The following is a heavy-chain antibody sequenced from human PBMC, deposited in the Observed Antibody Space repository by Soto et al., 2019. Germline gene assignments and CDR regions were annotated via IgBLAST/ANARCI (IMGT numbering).Heavy chain of an antibody. D-gene: IGHD5-12*01. CDR1: GASISSSY. Sequence: SETLSLTCTVSGASISSSYWSWIRQSPERGLEWIAYVYHTGATNYNPSLKSRVTISLDTSKGQFSLNLTSLTTADTAVYFCARGGNRYSNLASGVGGFDYWGQGSLVTVSS. J-gene: IGHJ4*02. CDR2: VYHTGAT. V-gene: IGHV4-59*01. CDR3: ARGGNRYSNLASGVGGFDY.